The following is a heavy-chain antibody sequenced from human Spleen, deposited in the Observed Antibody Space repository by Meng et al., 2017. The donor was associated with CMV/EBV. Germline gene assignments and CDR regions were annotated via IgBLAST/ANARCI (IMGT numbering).Heavy chain of an antibody. D-gene: IGHD2-2*01. CDR2: ISSSASTI. J-gene: IGHJ5*02. Sequence: FTFSDYYRSWIRQAPGKGLEWVSYISSSASTIYYADSVKGRFTISRDNAKKTVYLQMDSLSVEDTAVYYCTREGVPAAISGRWFDPWGQGTLVTVSS. CDR1: FTFSDYY. V-gene: IGHV3-11*04. CDR3: TREGVPAAISGRWFDP.